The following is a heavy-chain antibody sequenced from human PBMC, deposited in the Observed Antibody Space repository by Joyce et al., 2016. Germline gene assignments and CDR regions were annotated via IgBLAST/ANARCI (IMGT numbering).Heavy chain of an antibody. CDR1: GYTFTDYF. D-gene: IGHD5-24*01. J-gene: IGHJ1*01. V-gene: IGHV1-2*06. CDR2: MSPKAGGT. CDR3: ARGNISMKMGYFHN. Sequence: QVQLVQSGAEVVKPGASVDVSCNTAGYTFTDYFIHWVRLVPGLGVEWLGRMSPKAGGTTYAPKFQGRVTMTRDTSITAAYMVLTSLKSDDTAVYYCARGNISMKMGYFHNWGEGTLVTISS.